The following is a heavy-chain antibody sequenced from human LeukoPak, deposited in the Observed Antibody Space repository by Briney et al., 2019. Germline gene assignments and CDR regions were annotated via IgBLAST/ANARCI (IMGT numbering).Heavy chain of an antibody. Sequence: GESLQISCKGSGNSFTTYWIGWVRQLPGKGLEWMGIIYPGDSDARYSPPFQGHVTISADKSISTAYLQWSSLKASDTAMYYCARQRYGLYYFDYWGQGTLVTVSS. CDR2: IYPGDSDA. J-gene: IGHJ4*02. CDR3: ARQRYGLYYFDY. D-gene: IGHD5-18*01. V-gene: IGHV5-51*01. CDR1: GNSFTTYW.